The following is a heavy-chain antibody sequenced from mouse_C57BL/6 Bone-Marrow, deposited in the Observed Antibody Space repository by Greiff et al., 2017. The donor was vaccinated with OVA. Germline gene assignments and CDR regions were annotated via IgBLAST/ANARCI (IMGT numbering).Heavy chain of an antibody. D-gene: IGHD4-1*01. CDR3: TRGTGTEDAMGY. V-gene: IGHV5-9-1*02. Sequence: EVQVVESGEGLVKPGGSLKLSCAASGFTLSSYAMSWVRQTPEKRLEWVAYISSGGDYIYYADTVKGRFTISRDNARHTLYLQMSSLKSEDTAMYYCTRGTGTEDAMGYWGQGTSVTVSS. CDR1: GFTLSSYA. CDR2: ISSGGDYI. J-gene: IGHJ4*01.